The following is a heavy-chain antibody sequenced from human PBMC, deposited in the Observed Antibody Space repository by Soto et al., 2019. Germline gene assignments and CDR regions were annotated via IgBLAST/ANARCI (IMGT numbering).Heavy chain of an antibody. CDR1: GYTFTNYD. D-gene: IGHD3-3*01. V-gene: IGHV1-8*01. CDR2: MNPNSGNT. J-gene: IGHJ6*02. CDR3: ARADDFFYGMDV. Sequence: QVQLVQSGAEVKKPGASVKVSCKASGYTFTNYDINWVRQAPGQGLEWMGWMNPNSGNTGYAQKFQDRVTMTRNTSISTAYMELSSLRSEDTAVYYCARADDFFYGMDVWGQGGTVTASS.